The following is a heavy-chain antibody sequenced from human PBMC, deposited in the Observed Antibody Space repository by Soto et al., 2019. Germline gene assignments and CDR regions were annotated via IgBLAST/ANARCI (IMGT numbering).Heavy chain of an antibody. Sequence: SETLSLTCAVYGGSFSGYYWSWIRQPPGKGLEWIGEINHSGSTNYNPSLKSRVTISVDTSKNQFSPKLSSVTAADTAVYYCARGRPDYDFWSGPSMPRVYYYMDVWGKGTTVTVSS. J-gene: IGHJ6*03. CDR3: ARGRPDYDFWSGPSMPRVYYYMDV. V-gene: IGHV4-34*01. D-gene: IGHD3-3*01. CDR1: GGSFSGYY. CDR2: INHSGST.